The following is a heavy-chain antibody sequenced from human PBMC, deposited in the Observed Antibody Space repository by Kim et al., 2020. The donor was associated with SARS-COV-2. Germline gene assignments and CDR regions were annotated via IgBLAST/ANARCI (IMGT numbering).Heavy chain of an antibody. Sequence: GGSLRLSCAASGFTFSSYAMNWVRQAPGKGLEWVSAISGSGGSTYYADSVKGRLTISRDNSKNTVHLQMNSLRAEDTAVYYCAKAPVTRDPPFDYYYYGMDVWGQGTTVTVSS. CDR1: GFTFSSYA. CDR2: ISGSGGST. J-gene: IGHJ6*02. V-gene: IGHV3-23*01. D-gene: IGHD4-17*01. CDR3: AKAPVTRDPPFDYYYYGMDV.